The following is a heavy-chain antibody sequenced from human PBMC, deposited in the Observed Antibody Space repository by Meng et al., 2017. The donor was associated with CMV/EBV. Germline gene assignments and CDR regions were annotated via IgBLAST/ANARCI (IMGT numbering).Heavy chain of an antibody. CDR1: GFTFSSYW. Sequence: GESLKISCAASGFTFSSYWMSWVRQAPGKGLEWVANIKQDGSEKYYVDSVKARFTISRDNAKNSLYLQMNSLRAEDTAVYYCARGNNYDFWSGDAFDIWGQGTMVTVSS. CDR2: IKQDGSEK. V-gene: IGHV3-7*01. CDR3: ARGNNYDFWSGDAFDI. D-gene: IGHD3-3*01. J-gene: IGHJ3*02.